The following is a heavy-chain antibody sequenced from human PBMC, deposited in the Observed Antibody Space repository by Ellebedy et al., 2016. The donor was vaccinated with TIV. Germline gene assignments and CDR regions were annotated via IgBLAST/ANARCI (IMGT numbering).Heavy chain of an antibody. Sequence: PGGSLRLSCAASGFTFSTYWMSWVRQAPGKGLEWVSVIYAGGSSYYADSVKGRFTISRDTSKNTLYLQMNSLRAEDTAVYYCARVDGYTLAGFDFWGQGTLVTVSS. D-gene: IGHD5-24*01. CDR3: ARVDGYTLAGFDF. CDR1: GFTFSTYW. CDR2: IYAGGSS. J-gene: IGHJ4*02. V-gene: IGHV3-53*01.